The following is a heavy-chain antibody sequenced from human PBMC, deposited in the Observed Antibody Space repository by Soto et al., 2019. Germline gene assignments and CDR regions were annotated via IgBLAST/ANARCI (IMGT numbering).Heavy chain of an antibody. CDR3: LKFRGGEYSDDLAY. CDR2: ISGSGRST. CDR1: EFTFSSSA. D-gene: IGHD1-1*01. V-gene: IGHV3-23*01. J-gene: IGHJ4*02. Sequence: GSLGLACAASEFTFSSSAMSWVVQGPGKGLEWVSAISGSGRSTYYADSVKGRFTIARDNSKNTLYLQMNSLRAEDTAVYYCLKFRGGEYSDDLAYWAQGTSVLGSS.